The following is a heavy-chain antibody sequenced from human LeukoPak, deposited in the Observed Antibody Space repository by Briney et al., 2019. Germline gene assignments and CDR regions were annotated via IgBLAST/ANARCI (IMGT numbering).Heavy chain of an antibody. CDR3: AKKRDGSGWVELDY. Sequence: QAGGSLRLSCAASGFTFSSYGMHWVRQAPGKGLEWVAVISYDGSNKYYADSVKGRFTISRDNSKNTLYLQMNSLRAEDTAVYYCAKKRDGSGWVELDYWGQGTLVTVSS. J-gene: IGHJ4*02. V-gene: IGHV3-30*18. D-gene: IGHD6-19*01. CDR2: ISYDGSNK. CDR1: GFTFSSYG.